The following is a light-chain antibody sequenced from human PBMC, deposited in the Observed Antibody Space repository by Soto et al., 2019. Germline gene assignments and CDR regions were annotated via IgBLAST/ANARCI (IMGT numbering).Light chain of an antibody. Sequence: EIVLTQSPGTLSLSPGERATLSCRASQSVSSSYLAWYQQKPGQAPRLLIYGASSRATGIPDRVSGGGSGTDFTLTISRLEPEDFAVYYCQEYGSSPTFGQGTKVEIK. V-gene: IGKV3-20*01. CDR1: QSVSSSY. J-gene: IGKJ1*01. CDR2: GAS. CDR3: QEYGSSPT.